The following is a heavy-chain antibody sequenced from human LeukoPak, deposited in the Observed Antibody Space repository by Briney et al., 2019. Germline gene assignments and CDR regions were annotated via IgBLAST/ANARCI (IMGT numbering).Heavy chain of an antibody. D-gene: IGHD4-17*01. V-gene: IGHV3-11*01. CDR2: ISSSGSAI. CDR1: GFTFSDYY. CDR3: ARDNDYEEIDY. Sequence: GGSLRLSCAASGFTFSDYYMSWIRQAPGKGLEWVSYISSSGSAIYYADSVKGRFTISRDNAKNSLYLQMNSLRAEDTAVYYCARDNDYEEIDYWGQGTLVTVSS. J-gene: IGHJ4*02.